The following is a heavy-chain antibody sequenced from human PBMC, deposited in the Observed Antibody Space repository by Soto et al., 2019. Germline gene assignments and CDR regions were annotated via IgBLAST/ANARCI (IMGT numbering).Heavy chain of an antibody. CDR3: AKDLSSPTSGLED. CDR2: ISYDGSNK. J-gene: IGHJ6*02. CDR1: GFIFSAYG. Sequence: QVHLVESGGGVVQPGRSLRLSCAASGFIFSAYGMHWVRQAPGKGLEWVAFISYDGSNKQYVDSVKGRFTISRDNSEDKVYLQMNSLRDEDRAVYHCAKDLSSPTSGLEDWGQGTTVTVSS. V-gene: IGHV3-30*18.